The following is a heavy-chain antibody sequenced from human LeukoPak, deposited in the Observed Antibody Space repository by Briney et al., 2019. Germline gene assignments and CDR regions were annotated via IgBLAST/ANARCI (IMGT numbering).Heavy chain of an antibody. J-gene: IGHJ5*02. V-gene: IGHV1-18*01. D-gene: IGHD2-2*03. CDR3: ARDRGQGYKPLDSWFDP. CDR1: GYTFTSYG. CDR2: ISAYNGNT. Sequence: GASVKVSCKASGYTFTSYGISWVRQAPGQGLEWMGWISAYNGNTNYAQKLQGRVTMTTDTSTSTAYMELRSLRSDDTAVYYCARDRGQGYKPLDSWFDPWGQGTLVTVSS.